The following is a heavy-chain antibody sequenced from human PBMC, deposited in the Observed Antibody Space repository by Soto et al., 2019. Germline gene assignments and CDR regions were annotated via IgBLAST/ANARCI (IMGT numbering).Heavy chain of an antibody. J-gene: IGHJ6*02. D-gene: IGHD3-10*01. CDR3: ARLLWFGGGMDV. Sequence: GGSLRLSCAASGFTFSDYYMSWLRQAPGKWLEWVSYISSSGSTIYYADSVKGRFTISRDNAKNSLYLQMNSLRAEDTAVDYCARLLWFGGGMDVWGQGXTVTVSS. CDR1: GFTFSDYY. V-gene: IGHV3-11*01. CDR2: ISSSGSTI.